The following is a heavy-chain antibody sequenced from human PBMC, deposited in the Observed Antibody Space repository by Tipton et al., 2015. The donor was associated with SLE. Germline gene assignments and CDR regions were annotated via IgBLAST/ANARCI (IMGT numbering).Heavy chain of an antibody. D-gene: IGHD1-1*01. CDR2: IYYSGST. Sequence: TMSLTCTVSGGSISSYYWSWIRQPPGKGLEWIGYIYYSGSTYYNPSLKSRVTISVDTSKNQFSLKLSSVTAADTAVYYCARGGTWAFDYWGQGTLVTVSS. V-gene: IGHV4-59*12. CDR1: GGSISSYY. CDR3: ARGGTWAFDY. J-gene: IGHJ4*02.